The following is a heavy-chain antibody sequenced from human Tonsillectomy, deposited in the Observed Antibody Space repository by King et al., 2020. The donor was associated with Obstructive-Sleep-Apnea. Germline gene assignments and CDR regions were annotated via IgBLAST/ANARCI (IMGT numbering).Heavy chain of an antibody. Sequence: QLVQSGGGLVQPGRSLRLSCAASGFTFDDYAMHWVRQAPGKGLEWVSGISWNSGSIGYADSVKGRFTISRDNAKNSLYLQMNSLRAEDTALYYCAKAEGSSWYREYFQHWGQGTLVTVSS. V-gene: IGHV3-9*01. CDR1: GFTFDDYA. CDR2: ISWNSGSI. J-gene: IGHJ1*01. CDR3: AKAEGSSWYREYFQH. D-gene: IGHD6-13*01.